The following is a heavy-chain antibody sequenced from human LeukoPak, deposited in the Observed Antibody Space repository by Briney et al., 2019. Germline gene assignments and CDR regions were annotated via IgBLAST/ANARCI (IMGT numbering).Heavy chain of an antibody. J-gene: IGHJ6*02. CDR1: GFTFSNYW. D-gene: IGHD5-18*01. CDR2: INSDGSIT. V-gene: IGHV3-74*01. CDR3: ARDAVDTANAV. Sequence: GGSLRLSCEASGFTFSNYWMHWVRQAPGKGLVWVSHINSDGSITSYADSVKGRFTISRDNAKNTLYLQMNSLRAEDTAVYYCARDAVDTANAVWGQGTTVTVSS.